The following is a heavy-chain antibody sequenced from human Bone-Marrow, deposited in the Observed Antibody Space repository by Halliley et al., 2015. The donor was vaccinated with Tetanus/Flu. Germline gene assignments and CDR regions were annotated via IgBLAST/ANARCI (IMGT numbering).Heavy chain of an antibody. Sequence: SLRLSCAASGFNFGDFYMTWVRQAPGKGLEWLSNISRRGGDTNYADSAKGRFTISRDNAKNFLYLHMNRLRADDTAVYFCARDLRGDDTRNDALDIWGQGTRVSVSS. CDR3: ARDLRGDDTRNDALDI. CDR1: GFNFGDFY. D-gene: IGHD2-21*02. J-gene: IGHJ3*02. CDR2: ISRRGGDT. V-gene: IGHV3-11*06.